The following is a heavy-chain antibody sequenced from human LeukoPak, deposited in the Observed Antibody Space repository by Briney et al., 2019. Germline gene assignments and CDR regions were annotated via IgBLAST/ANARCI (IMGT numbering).Heavy chain of an antibody. CDR3: ARQGGSGSYYNSIYYYYYYMDV. CDR2: IYTSGSA. J-gene: IGHJ6*03. V-gene: IGHV4-4*09. Sequence: SETLSLTCTVSGGSINNSFWSWIRRPPGKGLEWIGFIYTSGSAKYNPSLKSRVTMSVDTSKNQFSLKLRSVTAADTALYYCARQGGSGSYYNSIYYYYYYMDVWGKGTTVTVSS. D-gene: IGHD3-10*01. CDR1: GGSINNSF.